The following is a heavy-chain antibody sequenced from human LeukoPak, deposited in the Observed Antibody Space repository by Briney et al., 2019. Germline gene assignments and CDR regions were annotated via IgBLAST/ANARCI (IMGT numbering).Heavy chain of an antibody. CDR1: GGSISSTGYY. CDR2: IAYSGST. Sequence: PSETLSLTCTVPGGSISSTGYYWGWIRQPPGKGLEWIWSIAYSGSTNYNPSLKGRATISLDKSKNQSSLKLNSMAAADTAVYYCARDVPGGGVNFDYGGQGTLVTVSS. J-gene: IGHJ4*02. V-gene: IGHV4-39*07. CDR3: ARDVPGGGVNFDY. D-gene: IGHD3-16*01.